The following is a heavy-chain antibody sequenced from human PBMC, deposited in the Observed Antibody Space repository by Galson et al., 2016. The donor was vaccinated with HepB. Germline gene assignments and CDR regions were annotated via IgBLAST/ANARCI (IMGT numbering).Heavy chain of an antibody. CDR3: ARPSSGIHNY. CDR2: TYSGGSR. D-gene: IGHD1-26*01. V-gene: IGHV3-53*01. Sequence: SLRLSCAVSGFTVSNNYMAWVRQAPGKGLELVSLTYSGGSRYYADSVKGRFTISRDNSNNTLYLQMDSLRAEDTAVCYCARPSSGIHNYWGQGTLVTVSS. CDR1: GFTVSNNY. J-gene: IGHJ4*02.